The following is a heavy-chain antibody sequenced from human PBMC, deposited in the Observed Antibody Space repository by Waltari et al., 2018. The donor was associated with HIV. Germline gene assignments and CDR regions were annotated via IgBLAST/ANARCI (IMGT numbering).Heavy chain of an antibody. CDR3: AKGPTLTSPPTYCNY. V-gene: IGHV3-9*01. Sequence: EVHLVESGGGLVQPGRSLRLSCAASGFTFDDYAMHWVRQTQWKSRGWVLGISWNSGSIGYAYSVKGRFTISRDNAKNSLFLQMNSLRPEDTAFYYFAKGPTLTSPPTYCNYWGQGTLVTVSS. CDR1: GFTFDDYA. J-gene: IGHJ4*02. CDR2: ISWNSGSI. D-gene: IGHD2-2*01.